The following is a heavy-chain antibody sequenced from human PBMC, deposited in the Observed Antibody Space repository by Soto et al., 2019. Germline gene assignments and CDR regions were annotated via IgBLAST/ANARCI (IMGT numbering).Heavy chain of an antibody. CDR3: AKITDYDSSCHFDD. J-gene: IGHJ4*02. Sequence: GGSLRLSCAASGFTFSSYGMHWVRQAPGKGLEWVAVISYDGSNKYYADSVKGRFTISRDNSKNTLYLQMNSLRAEDTAVYYCAKITDYDSSCHFDDWGQGTLVTVSS. CDR1: GFTFSSYG. CDR2: ISYDGSNK. V-gene: IGHV3-30*18. D-gene: IGHD3-22*01.